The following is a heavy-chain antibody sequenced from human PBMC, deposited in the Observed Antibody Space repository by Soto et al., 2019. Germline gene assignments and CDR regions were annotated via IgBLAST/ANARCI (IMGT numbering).Heavy chain of an antibody. J-gene: IGHJ4*02. CDR2: ISTSGATR. V-gene: IGHV3-48*01. CDR3: ARFFGSGFDY. Sequence: EVQRVESGGGLVQPGGSLRLSCVASGFTFSTDSMNWVRQAPGKGLEWVAHISTSGATRYYAESVKGRFTISRENAQTSMYLQMDSLRSEDTAVYYSARFFGSGFDYWGQGTLVTVSS. CDR1: GFTFSTDS. D-gene: IGHD6-19*01.